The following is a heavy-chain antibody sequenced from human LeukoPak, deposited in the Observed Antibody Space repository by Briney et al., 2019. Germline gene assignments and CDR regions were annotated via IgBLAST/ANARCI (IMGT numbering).Heavy chain of an antibody. J-gene: IGHJ4*02. CDR2: INHSGST. V-gene: IGHV4-34*01. D-gene: IGHD3-10*01. CDR3: ARGLTGSRRYFDS. CDR1: GGSFSGYY. Sequence: SETLPLTCAVYGGSFSGYYWSWIRQPPGKGLEWIGEINHSGSTNYNPSLKSRVTISVDTSKNQFSLKLNSVTAADTSVYYCARGLTGSRRYFDSWGQGTLVTVSS.